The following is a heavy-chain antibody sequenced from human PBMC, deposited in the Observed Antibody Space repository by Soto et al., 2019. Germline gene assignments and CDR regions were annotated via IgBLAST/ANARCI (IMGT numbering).Heavy chain of an antibody. V-gene: IGHV4-59*11. CDR3: TRANWYSEY. CDR1: GGSINNHY. D-gene: IGHD7-27*01. CDR2: VYYNGIT. Sequence: QVQLQESGPGLVKPSETLSLTCTVSGGSINNHYWSWIRQPPGKGLEWLGYVYYNGITNYNPSLKSRVTMSVDPSKNHLSLNLTSLTAADTAIYYCTRANWYSEYWGQGPLFPVSS. J-gene: IGHJ4*02.